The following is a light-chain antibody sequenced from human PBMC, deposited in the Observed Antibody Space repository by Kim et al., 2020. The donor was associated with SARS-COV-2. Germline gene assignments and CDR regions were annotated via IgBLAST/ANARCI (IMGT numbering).Light chain of an antibody. Sequence: AAVGDRVTITCRASQSISSYLNWYQQKPGKAPKLLIYAASSLQSGVPSRFSGSGSGTDFTLTISSLQPEDFATYYCQQSYSTPFTFGPGIKVDIK. J-gene: IGKJ3*01. CDR1: QSISSY. V-gene: IGKV1-39*01. CDR2: AAS. CDR3: QQSYSTPFT.